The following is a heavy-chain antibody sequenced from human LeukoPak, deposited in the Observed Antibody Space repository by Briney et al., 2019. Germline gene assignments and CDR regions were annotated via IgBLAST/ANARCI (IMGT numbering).Heavy chain of an antibody. CDR3: ASALKRGSAGTLIDY. V-gene: IGHV1-8*02. Sequence: ASVKVSCKASGYTFTGYYMHWVRQAPGQGLEWMGWMNPNSGNTGYAQKFQDRATMTRNTSISTAYMELSSLESEDTAVYYCASALKRGSAGTLIDYWGQGTLVTVSS. J-gene: IGHJ4*02. CDR1: GYTFTGYY. CDR2: MNPNSGNT. D-gene: IGHD6-13*01.